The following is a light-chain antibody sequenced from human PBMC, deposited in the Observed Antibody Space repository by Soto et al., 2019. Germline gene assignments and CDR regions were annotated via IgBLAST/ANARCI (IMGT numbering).Light chain of an antibody. Sequence: EVVLTQTPGTLSVSPGEGVTLSCRASQGIGDTLAWYQHKPGQTPRLLIYDTSARATGVPARFSGSGSGTDFTLTISSLEPEDFAVYYCQQRSNWPRTLTFGGGTKV. CDR3: QQRSNWPRTLT. CDR2: DTS. J-gene: IGKJ4*01. CDR1: QGIGDT. V-gene: IGKV3D-11*01.